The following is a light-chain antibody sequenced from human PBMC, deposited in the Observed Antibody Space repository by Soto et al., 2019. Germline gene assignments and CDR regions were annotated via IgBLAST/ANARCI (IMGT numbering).Light chain of an antibody. CDR2: DAS. CDR1: QDIKDF. Sequence: DIQMTQSPSSLSASVGDRVTITCQASQDIKDFLNWYQQKPGKAPNLLIYDASTLHSGVPSRFSGGGSGTDFTLTISSLQPEDFATYYCQQVNVYPSTFGGGTKVEIK. J-gene: IGKJ4*01. V-gene: IGKV1-9*01. CDR3: QQVNVYPST.